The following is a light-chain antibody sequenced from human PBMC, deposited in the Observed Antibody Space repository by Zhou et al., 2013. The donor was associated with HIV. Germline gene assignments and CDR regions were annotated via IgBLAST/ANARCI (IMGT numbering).Light chain of an antibody. CDR1: HYISTY. CDR2: GAS. CDR3: QYYNSVSSS. J-gene: IGKJ1*01. Sequence: AIQMTQSPSSFSASTGDTVSITCRASHYISTYLAWYQQKPGKAPELLIYGASSLQTGVPSRFSGSGSGTEFTLTITTLQPDDFATYYCQYYNSVSSSFGQGTKVEIK. V-gene: IGKV1-8*01.